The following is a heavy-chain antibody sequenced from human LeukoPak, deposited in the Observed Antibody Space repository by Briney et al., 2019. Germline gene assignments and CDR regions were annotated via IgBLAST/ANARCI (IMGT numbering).Heavy chain of an antibody. J-gene: IGHJ4*02. CDR2: ISSSSSYI. CDR1: GFTFSSYS. Sequence: GGSLRLSCAASGFTFSSYSMNWVRQAPGKGLEWVSSISSSSSYIYYADSVKGRFTISRDNAKNSLYLQMNSLRAEDTAVYHCARVGYSSSWSHIYYFDYWGQGTLVTVSS. CDR3: ARVGYSSSWSHIYYFDY. V-gene: IGHV3-21*01. D-gene: IGHD6-13*01.